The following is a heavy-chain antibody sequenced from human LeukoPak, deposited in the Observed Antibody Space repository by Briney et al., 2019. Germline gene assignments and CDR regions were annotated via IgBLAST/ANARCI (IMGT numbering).Heavy chain of an antibody. Sequence: GGSLRLSCAASGFTFSSYAMHWVRQAPGKGLDWGAVISYAENNKYYADSVKGRFTISRDNSKSTLYLQMNSLRADDTAVYYCERGDYGSSLNFWGQGTLVTVSS. CDR3: ERGDYGSSLNF. CDR2: ISYAENNK. V-gene: IGHV3-30*03. J-gene: IGHJ4*02. CDR1: GFTFSSYA. D-gene: IGHD4-17*01.